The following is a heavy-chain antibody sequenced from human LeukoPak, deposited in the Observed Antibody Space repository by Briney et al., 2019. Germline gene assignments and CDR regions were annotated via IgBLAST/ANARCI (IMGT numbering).Heavy chain of an antibody. CDR3: ARDAPCGGYLIGAAFDI. V-gene: IGHV4-31*03. D-gene: IGHD2-21*01. Sequence: SETLSLTCTVSGGSISSGGYYWSWIRQHPGKGLEWIGYIYYSGSTYYNPSLTSRVTISVDTSKNQFSLKLSSVTAADTAVYYCARDAPCGGYLIGAAFDIWGQGTMVTVSS. CDR2: IYYSGST. J-gene: IGHJ3*02. CDR1: GGSISSGGYY.